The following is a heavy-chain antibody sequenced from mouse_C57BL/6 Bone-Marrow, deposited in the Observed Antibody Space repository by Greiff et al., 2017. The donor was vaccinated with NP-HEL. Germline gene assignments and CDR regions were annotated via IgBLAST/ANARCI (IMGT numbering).Heavy chain of an antibody. Sequence: EVQLQQSVAELVRPGASVKLSCTASGFNIKNTYMHWVKQRPEQGLEWIGRIDPANGNTKYAPKFQGKATITADTSSNTAYLQLSSLTAEDTAIYYCARDYYDYDEGYYFDYWGQGTTLTVSS. CDR2: IDPANGNT. D-gene: IGHD2-4*01. CDR3: ARDYYDYDEGYYFDY. CDR1: GFNIKNTY. J-gene: IGHJ2*01. V-gene: IGHV14-3*01.